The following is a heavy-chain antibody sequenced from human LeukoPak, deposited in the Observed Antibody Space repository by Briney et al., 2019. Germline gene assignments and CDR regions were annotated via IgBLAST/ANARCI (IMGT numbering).Heavy chain of an antibody. CDR1: GYTFTSYD. D-gene: IGHD3-10*01. V-gene: IGHV1-8*01. Sequence: ASVKVSCKASGYTFTSYDINWVRQATGQGLEWMGWMNPNSGNTGYAQKFQGRVTMTTDTSTSTAYMELRSLRSDDTAVYYCARFRVVRGVIIYDYWGQGTLVTVSS. J-gene: IGHJ4*02. CDR3: ARFRVVRGVIIYDY. CDR2: MNPNSGNT.